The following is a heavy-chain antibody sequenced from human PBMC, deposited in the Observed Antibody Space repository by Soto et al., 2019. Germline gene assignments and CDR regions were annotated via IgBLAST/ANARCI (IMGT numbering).Heavy chain of an antibody. CDR1: GFSLGDYY. D-gene: IGHD3-22*01. J-gene: IGHJ4*02. CDR3: ARVRGDSSGSYYFDY. V-gene: IGHV3-11*01. CDR2: ISSSGSTT. Sequence: LRLSCAASGFSLGDYYMSWIRQAPGEGLEWVSYISSSGSTTHYADSVKGRFTISKDNVKNSVYLQMNSLRAEDTAVYYCARVRGDSSGSYYFDYWGQGTLVTVSP.